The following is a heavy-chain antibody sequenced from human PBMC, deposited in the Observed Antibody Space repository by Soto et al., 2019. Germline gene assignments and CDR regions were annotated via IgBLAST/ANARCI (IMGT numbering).Heavy chain of an antibody. CDR1: GASIGSGGG. CDR3: ARHEGWTGPDQ. Sequence: QVHLQESGPGLVKPSETLSLTCAVSGASIGSGGGWSWVRQPPGKGLEWIAEIFHDGNTNYSPSLKSRGTISVDKSQNQFSLNVYSVTAADTAVYYCARHEGWTGPDQWGQGTLVTVSS. J-gene: IGHJ5*02. D-gene: IGHD2-8*02. V-gene: IGHV4-4*02. CDR2: IFHDGNT.